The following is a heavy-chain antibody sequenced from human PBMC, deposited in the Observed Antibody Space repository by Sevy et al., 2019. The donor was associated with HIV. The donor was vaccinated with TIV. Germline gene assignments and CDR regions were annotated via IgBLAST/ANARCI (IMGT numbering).Heavy chain of an antibody. CDR2: INSNSGAI. Sequence: GPSVKVSCKASGHTFSDYYIQWVRQAPGQGLEWMGWINSNSGAISYAQKFQCRVTMTSDTSISTVYMELSRLRSDDTAVYYCATEYSYDYWGQGTLVTVSS. CDR1: GHTFSDYY. V-gene: IGHV1-2*02. CDR3: ATEYSYDY. J-gene: IGHJ4*02. D-gene: IGHD4-4*01.